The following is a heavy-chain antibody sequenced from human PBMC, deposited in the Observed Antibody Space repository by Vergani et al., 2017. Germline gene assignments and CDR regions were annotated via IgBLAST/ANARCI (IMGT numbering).Heavy chain of an antibody. CDR3: TEDASGWSPFDY. J-gene: IGHJ4*02. CDR2: ISGSGGST. Sequence: AASGFTFSSYAMSWVRQAPGKGLEWVSAISGSGGSTYYADSVKGRFTISRDNSKNTLYLQMNSLRAEDTAVYYCTEDASGWSPFDYWGQGTLVTVSS. V-gene: IGHV3-23*01. D-gene: IGHD6-19*01. CDR1: GFTFSSYA.